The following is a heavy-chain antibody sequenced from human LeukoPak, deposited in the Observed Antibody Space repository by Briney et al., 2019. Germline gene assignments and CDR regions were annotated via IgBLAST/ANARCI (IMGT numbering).Heavy chain of an antibody. CDR3: ARGPDYGDRF. CDR1: VFPFSRHW. CDR2: IKQDGSQ. D-gene: IGHD4-17*01. J-gene: IGHJ4*02. V-gene: IGHV3-7*01. Sequence: GGSLRLSCAASVFPFSRHWMWCARQAPGKGLEWVASIKQDGSQYYVDSVEGRFIISRDNAKSSLSLQMNSLRLEDTALYYCARGPDYGDRFWGQGSLVTVSS.